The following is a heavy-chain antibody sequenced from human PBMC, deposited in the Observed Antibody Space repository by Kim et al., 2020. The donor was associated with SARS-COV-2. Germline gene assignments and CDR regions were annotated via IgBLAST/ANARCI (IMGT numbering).Heavy chain of an antibody. V-gene: IGHV4-34*01. J-gene: IGHJ4*01. D-gene: IGHD3-10*01. CDR3: ARATMVRGVIIPDYFDY. CDR2: INHSGST. Sequence: SETLSLTCAVYGGSFSGYYWSWIRQPPGKGLEWIGEINHSGSTNYNPSLKSRVTISVDTSKNQFSLKLSSVTAADTAVYYCARATMVRGVIIPDYFDYWG. CDR1: GGSFSGYY.